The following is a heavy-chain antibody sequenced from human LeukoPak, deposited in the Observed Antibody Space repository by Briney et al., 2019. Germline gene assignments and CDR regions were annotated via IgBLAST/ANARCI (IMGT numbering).Heavy chain of an antibody. J-gene: IGHJ4*02. CDR1: GFTVISNY. Sequence: PGGSLRLSCAASGFTVISNYMSWVRQAPGKGLEWVSLIYSGGSTHYADSVKGRFTISRDNSKNTLYLQMNSLRAEDTAVYYCARFAGYSSSWPLDYWGQGTLVTVSS. CDR2: IYSGGST. D-gene: IGHD6-13*01. V-gene: IGHV3-53*01. CDR3: ARFAGYSSSWPLDY.